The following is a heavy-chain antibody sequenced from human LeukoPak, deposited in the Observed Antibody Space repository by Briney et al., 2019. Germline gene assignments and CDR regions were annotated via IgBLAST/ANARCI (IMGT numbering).Heavy chain of an antibody. CDR2: INPNSGGT. J-gene: IGHJ4*02. Sequence: ASVKVSCKASGYTFTSYYMHWVRQAPGQGLEWMGWINPNSGGTNYAQKFQGRVTMTRDTSISTAYMELSRLRSDDTAVYYCARVPFSYCGGDCYFDYWGQGTLVTVSS. V-gene: IGHV1-2*02. D-gene: IGHD2-21*02. CDR3: ARVPFSYCGGDCYFDY. CDR1: GYTFTSYY.